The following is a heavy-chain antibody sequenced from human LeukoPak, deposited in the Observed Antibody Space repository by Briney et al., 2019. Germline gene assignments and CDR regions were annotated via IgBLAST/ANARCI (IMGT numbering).Heavy chain of an antibody. J-gene: IGHJ4*02. D-gene: IGHD1-26*01. Sequence: PGESLKISCKGSGYSFTSYWIGWVRQMPGKGLGWLGIIYPGDSDTRYSPSFQGQVPISADKSLSTAYLQWSSLKASDTAMYYCARGSGSYHTAYMNWGQGSPVTVSS. V-gene: IGHV5-51*01. CDR3: ARGSGSYHTAYMN. CDR2: IYPGDSDT. CDR1: GYSFTSYW.